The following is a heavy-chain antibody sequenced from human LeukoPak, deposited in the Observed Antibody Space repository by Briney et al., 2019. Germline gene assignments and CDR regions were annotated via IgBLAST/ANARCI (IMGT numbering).Heavy chain of an antibody. CDR2: ISTSGGST. CDR3: AKGETQFDY. Sequence: GGSLRLSCAASGFTFTSYAMTWVRQAPGKGLEWVSRISTSGGSTYYAAAVKGRFTISRDNSKITLHLQMNSLRVEDSAVYYCAKGETQFDYWGQGTLVSVSS. D-gene: IGHD1-26*01. CDR1: GFTFTSYA. J-gene: IGHJ4*02. V-gene: IGHV3-23*01.